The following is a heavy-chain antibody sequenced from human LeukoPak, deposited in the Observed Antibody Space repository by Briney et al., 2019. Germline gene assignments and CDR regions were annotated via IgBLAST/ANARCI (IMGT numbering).Heavy chain of an antibody. V-gene: IGHV3-30-3*01. J-gene: IGHJ6*02. CDR2: ISSDGSNK. CDR1: GFTLSSYW. D-gene: IGHD6-6*01. CDR3: ARMGYSSSGYYYYGMDV. Sequence: GGSLRLSCAASGFTLSSYWMSWVRQAPGKGLEWVAVISSDGSNKYYADSVKGRFTISRDNSKNTLYLQMNRLRAEDTAVYYCARMGYSSSGYYYYGMDVWGQGTTVTVSS.